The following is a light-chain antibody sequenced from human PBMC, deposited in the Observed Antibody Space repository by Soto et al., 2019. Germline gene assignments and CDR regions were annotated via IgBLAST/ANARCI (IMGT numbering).Light chain of an antibody. J-gene: IGLJ1*01. Sequence: SSLTQPPSASASPGQSVSISCTGTSSDFGAYKYVSWYQQHPGKAPKLIIYEVNQRPSGVPDRFSGSKSGNTASLTVSGLQAEDEADYYCSSYVASNNLRVFGTGTKVTVL. CDR1: SSDFGAYKY. CDR2: EVN. CDR3: SSYVASNNLRV. V-gene: IGLV2-8*01.